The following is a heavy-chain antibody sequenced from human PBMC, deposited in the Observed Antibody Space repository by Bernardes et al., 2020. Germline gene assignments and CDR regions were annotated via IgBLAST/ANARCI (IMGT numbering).Heavy chain of an antibody. CDR3: ARDLRKKGYYYYGMDV. CDR2: IYSGGST. Sequence: GGSLRLSCAASGFTVSSNYMSWVRQAPGKGLEWVSVIYSGGSTYYADSVKGRFTISRDNSKNTLYLQMNSLRAEDTAVYYCARDLRKKGYYYYGMDVWGKGTTVTVSS. J-gene: IGHJ6*04. CDR1: GFTVSSNY. V-gene: IGHV3-53*01.